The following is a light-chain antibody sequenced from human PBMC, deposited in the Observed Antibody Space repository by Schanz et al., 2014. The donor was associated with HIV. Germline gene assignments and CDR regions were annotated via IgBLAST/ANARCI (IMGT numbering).Light chain of an antibody. CDR3: QQYDTWPRT. CDR1: QSVSSN. J-gene: IGKJ1*01. V-gene: IGKV3-15*01. Sequence: EIVLTQSPATLSVSPGERATLSCRTSQSVSSNLAWYQQKPGQAPRLLISGASTRATGIPARFSGSGSGTEFTLTISSLQSEDVATYYCQQYDTWPRTFGHGTKVDIK. CDR2: GAS.